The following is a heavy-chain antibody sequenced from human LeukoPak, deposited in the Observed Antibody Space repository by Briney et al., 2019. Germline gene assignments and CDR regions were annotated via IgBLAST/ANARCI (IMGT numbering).Heavy chain of an antibody. V-gene: IGHV4-61*02. CDR2: IYTSGST. CDR1: GGSISSGSYY. J-gene: IGHJ3*02. D-gene: IGHD6-13*01. CDR3: ARLMEGMGAAFDI. Sequence: SQTLSLTCTVSGGSISSGSYYWSWIRQPAGKGLEWIGRIYTSGSTNYNPSLKSRVTISVDTSKNQFSLKLSSVTAADTAVYYCARLMEGMGAAFDIWGQGAMVTVSS.